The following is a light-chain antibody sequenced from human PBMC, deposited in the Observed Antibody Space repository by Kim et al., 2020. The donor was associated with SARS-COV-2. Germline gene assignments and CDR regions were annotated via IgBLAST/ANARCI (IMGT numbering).Light chain of an antibody. J-gene: IGKJ1*01. Sequence: DVVMTQSPDSLTLSLGETATINCKSSQGVFYSTDKKNYLAWYQQKPGQAPKLLISWASTRESGVPDRFSGSGSGSDFTLTISSLQAEDVAVYYCQQYYSTPPLTFGQGTKVEIK. CDR2: WAS. V-gene: IGKV4-1*01. CDR3: QQYYSTPPLT. CDR1: QGVFYSTDKKNY.